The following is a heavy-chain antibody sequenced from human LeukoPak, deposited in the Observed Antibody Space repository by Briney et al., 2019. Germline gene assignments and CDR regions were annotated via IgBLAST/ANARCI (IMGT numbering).Heavy chain of an antibody. V-gene: IGHV1-24*01. CDR3: ATFAQLLWFGESASDY. Sequence: GSVKVSCKVSGYTLTELSMHWVRQAPGKGLEWMGGFDPEDGETIYAQKFQGRVTMTEDTSTDTAYMELSSLRSEDTAVYYCATFAQLLWFGESASDYWGQGTLVTVSS. CDR2: FDPEDGET. D-gene: IGHD3-10*01. J-gene: IGHJ4*02. CDR1: GYTLTELS.